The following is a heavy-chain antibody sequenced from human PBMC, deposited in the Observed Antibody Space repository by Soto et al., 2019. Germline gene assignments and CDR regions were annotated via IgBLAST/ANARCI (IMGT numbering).Heavy chain of an antibody. CDR3: ARDLGYCSCGSCYRGDY. J-gene: IGHJ4*02. CDR2: IIPIFGTA. Sequence: QVQLVQSGAEVKKPGSSVKVSCKASGGTFSSYAISWVRQAPGQGLEWMGGIIPIFGTANYAQKFQGRVTITADESTSTAYMELSSLRSEDTAVYYCARDLGYCSCGSCYRGDYWGQGTLVTVSS. D-gene: IGHD2-15*01. V-gene: IGHV1-69*12. CDR1: GGTFSSYA.